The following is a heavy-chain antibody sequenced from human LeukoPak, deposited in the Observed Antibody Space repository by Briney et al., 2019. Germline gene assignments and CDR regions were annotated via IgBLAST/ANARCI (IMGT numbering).Heavy chain of an antibody. CDR2: ITGDSAYI. Sequence: GGSLRLSCAASGFTFSTYAMNWVRQAPGEGLKWVSCITGDSAYIYYADSAKGRFTISRDNAKNSLYLQMNSLRAEDTAVYYCARYGVSSSTSYIDVWGQGTLVTVSS. D-gene: IGHD2-2*01. V-gene: IGHV3-21*01. CDR1: GFTFSTYA. CDR3: ARYGVSSSTSYIDV. J-gene: IGHJ4*02.